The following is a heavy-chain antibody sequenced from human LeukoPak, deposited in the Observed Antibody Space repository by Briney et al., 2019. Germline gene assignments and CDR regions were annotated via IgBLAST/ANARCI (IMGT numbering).Heavy chain of an antibody. Sequence: SGGSLRLSCAASGFTVNSNYMSWVRQAPGKGLEGVSGVYSGGSTYYADSVKGRFTISRDNSKNTLYLQMNSLRAEDTAVYYCARDSGFYYGSGSYDALDIWGQGTMVTVSS. CDR2: VYSGGST. CDR3: ARDSGFYYGSGSYDALDI. D-gene: IGHD3-10*01. J-gene: IGHJ3*02. V-gene: IGHV3-53*01. CDR1: GFTVNSNY.